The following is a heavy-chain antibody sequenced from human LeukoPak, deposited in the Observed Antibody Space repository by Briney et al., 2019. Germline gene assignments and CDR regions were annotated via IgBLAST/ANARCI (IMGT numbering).Heavy chain of an antibody. J-gene: IGHJ4*02. CDR1: GFTFSTFA. D-gene: IGHD3-3*01. CDR3: AKGEFWSAYYN. V-gene: IGHV3-23*01. CDR2: ISDAAGTT. Sequence: PGGSLRLSCAASGFTFSTFAMNWVRQVPGKGLEWVSTISDAAGTTYYADSVRGRFTISRDNSKNTLYLQMNSLRAEDTAVYYCAKGEFWSAYYNWGQGTLVTVSS.